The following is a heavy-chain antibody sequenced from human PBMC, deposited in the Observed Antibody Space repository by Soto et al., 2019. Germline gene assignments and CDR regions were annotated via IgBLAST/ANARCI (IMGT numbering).Heavy chain of an antibody. J-gene: IGHJ5*02. CDR1: GYTFTIYG. D-gene: IGHD3-10*01. V-gene: IGHV1-18*01. CDR2: ISAYNGNT. CDR3: ARDGIMVRGVPPSNWFDP. Sequence: ASLKVSCKASGYTFTIYGISWVRQAPGQGLEWMGWISAYNGNTNYAQKLQGRVTMTTDTSTSTAYMELRSLRSDDTAVYYCARDGIMVRGVPPSNWFDPWGQGTLVTVSS.